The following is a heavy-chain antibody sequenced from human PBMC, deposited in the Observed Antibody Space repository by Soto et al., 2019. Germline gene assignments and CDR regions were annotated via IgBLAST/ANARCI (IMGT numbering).Heavy chain of an antibody. V-gene: IGHV4-59*08. CDR2: IYYSGST. J-gene: IGHJ5*02. D-gene: IGHD2-21*01. CDR1: GGSISSYY. CDR3: AQLIIIAGCCNWFDP. Sequence: SETLSLTCTVSGGSISSYYWSWIRQPPGKGLEWIGYIYYSGSTNYNPSLKSRVTISVDTSKNQFSLKLSSVTAADTAVYYCAQLIIIAGCCNWFDPWGQGTLVTVSS.